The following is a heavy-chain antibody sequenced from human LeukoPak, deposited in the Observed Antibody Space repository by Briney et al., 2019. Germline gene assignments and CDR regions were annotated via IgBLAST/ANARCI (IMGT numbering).Heavy chain of an antibody. D-gene: IGHD5-18*01. CDR1: GGSISRYY. CDR3: ARDGDSPLDAFDI. Sequence: SETLSLTCTVSGGSISRYYWSWIRQPAGKGLEWIGRIYTSGSTNYNPSLKSQLTMSVDTSKNQFSQKLSSVTAPDTAVYYCARDGDSPLDAFDIWRQGTMVTVSS. V-gene: IGHV4-4*07. J-gene: IGHJ3*02. CDR2: IYTSGST.